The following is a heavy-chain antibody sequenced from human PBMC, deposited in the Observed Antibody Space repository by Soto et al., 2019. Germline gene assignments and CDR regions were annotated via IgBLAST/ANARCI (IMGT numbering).Heavy chain of an antibody. D-gene: IGHD2-2*01. J-gene: IGHJ6*03. CDR2: INPSGGST. CDR1: GYTFTSYY. CDR3: ARDSPRIVVVPAAMTDYYYYMDV. V-gene: IGHV1-46*03. Sequence: ASVKVSCKASGYTFTSYYMHWVRQAPGQGLEWMGIINPSGGSTSYAQKFQGRVTMTRDTSTSTVYMELSSLRSEDTAVYYCARDSPRIVVVPAAMTDYYYYMDVWGKGTTVTVSS.